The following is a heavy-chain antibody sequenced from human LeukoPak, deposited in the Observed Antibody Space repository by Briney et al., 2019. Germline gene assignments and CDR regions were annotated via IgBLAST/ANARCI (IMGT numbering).Heavy chain of an antibody. CDR1: GGSFSGYY. CDR3: ARRSGRIRVHWFDP. Sequence: PSETLSLTCAVYGGSFSGYYWSWIRQPPGKGLEWIGEINHSGSTNYNPSLKSRVTISVDTSKNQFSLKLSSVTAADTAVYYCARRSGRIRVHWFDPWGQGTLVTVSS. CDR2: INHSGST. J-gene: IGHJ5*02. D-gene: IGHD3-10*01. V-gene: IGHV4-34*01.